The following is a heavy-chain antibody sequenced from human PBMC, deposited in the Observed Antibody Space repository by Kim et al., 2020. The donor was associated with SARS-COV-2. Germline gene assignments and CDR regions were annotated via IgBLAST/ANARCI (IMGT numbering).Heavy chain of an antibody. D-gene: IGHD4-17*01. CDR2: ISYDGSNK. V-gene: IGHV3-30*18. J-gene: IGHJ3*02. CDR3: AKEMDVYVDGINAFDI. Sequence: GGSLRLSCAASGFTFSSYGMHWVRQAPGKGLEWVAVISYDGSNKYYADSVKGRFTISRDNSKNTLYLQMNSLRAEDTAVYYCAKEMDVYVDGINAFDIWGQGTMVTVSS. CDR1: GFTFSSYG.